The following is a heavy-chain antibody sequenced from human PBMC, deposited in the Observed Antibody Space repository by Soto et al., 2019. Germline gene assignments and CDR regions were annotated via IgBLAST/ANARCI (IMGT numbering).Heavy chain of an antibody. J-gene: IGHJ6*02. CDR1: GFTFRSYG. CDR3: ARIRARITMVRGIPHYYYYNGMDV. D-gene: IGHD3-10*01. CDR2: IWYDGSNK. V-gene: IGHV3-33*01. Sequence: QVQLVESGGGVVQPGRSLRLSCAASGFTFRSYGMHWVRQAPGKGLEWVAVIWYDGSNKYYADSVKGRFTISRDNSKNTLYLQMNSLRAEDTAVYYCARIRARITMVRGIPHYYYYNGMDVWGQGTTVTVSS.